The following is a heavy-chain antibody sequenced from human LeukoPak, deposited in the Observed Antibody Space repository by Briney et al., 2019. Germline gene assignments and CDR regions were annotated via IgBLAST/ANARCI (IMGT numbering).Heavy chain of an antibody. D-gene: IGHD3-22*01. CDR3: VPANDRYFFFDY. CDR2: INPSSGDT. V-gene: IGHV1-2*02. J-gene: IGHJ4*02. Sequence: ASVKVSCKTSVYRFTCYYMHWVRQAPGQGLEWLGWINPSSGDTNYAQKFQGRVAMTRDTSISTAYMELGRLTSDDTAVYYCVPANDRYFFFDYWGQGTPVTVSS. CDR1: VYRFTCYY.